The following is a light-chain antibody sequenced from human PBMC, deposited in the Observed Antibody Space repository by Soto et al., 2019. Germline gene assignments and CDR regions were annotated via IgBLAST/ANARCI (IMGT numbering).Light chain of an antibody. Sequence: EIVMTQSPDSLDVSLGERATINCKSSQSVLYSSNNRNYLAWYQQKPGQPPKLLIYWASTRESGVPDRCSGSASGTDSTLTISSLQAEDVAVYYCQQYYSPPQTFGQGTKLEIK. CDR3: QQYYSPPQT. CDR1: QSVLYSSNNRNY. J-gene: IGKJ1*01. V-gene: IGKV4-1*01. CDR2: WAS.